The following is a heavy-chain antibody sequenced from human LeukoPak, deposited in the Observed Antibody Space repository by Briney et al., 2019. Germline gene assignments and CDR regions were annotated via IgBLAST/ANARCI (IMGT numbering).Heavy chain of an antibody. CDR2: IWYDGSNK. CDR1: GFTFSSYG. CDR3: ARGSYLGGYFDY. V-gene: IGHV3-30*19. Sequence: GGSLRLSCAASGFTFSSYGMHWVRQAPGKGLEWVAVIWYDGSNKYYADSMKGRFTISRDNSKNTLYLQMNSLRAEDTAVYYCARGSYLGGYFDYWGQGTLVTVSS. J-gene: IGHJ4*02. D-gene: IGHD1-26*01.